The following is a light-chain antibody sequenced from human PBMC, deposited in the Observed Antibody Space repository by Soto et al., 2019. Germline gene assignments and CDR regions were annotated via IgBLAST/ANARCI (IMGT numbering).Light chain of an antibody. V-gene: IGKV1-12*02. CDR2: AAF. CDR3: QQAYIFPFS. J-gene: IGKJ4*01. CDR1: RVISNS. Sequence: DVQMTQSPSSVSASVGDRVTLTCRARRVISNSLAWYQQKPGKAPRLLIYAAFNLQGGVPSRFSGSGSGTHFFLTISSMQPDDFATYYCQQAYIFPFSFGGGTKVDIK.